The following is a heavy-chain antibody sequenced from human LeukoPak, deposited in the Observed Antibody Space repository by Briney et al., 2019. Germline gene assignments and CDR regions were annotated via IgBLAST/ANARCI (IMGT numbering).Heavy chain of an antibody. Sequence: GGSLRLSCSASGFTFSTYAMSWVRQAPGKGLEWVAVIWYDGSNKYYADSVKGRFTISRDNSKNTLYLQMNSLRAEDTAVYYCAKIGEGIVDYWGQGTLVTVSS. CDR1: GFTFSTYA. D-gene: IGHD3-10*01. V-gene: IGHV3-33*06. J-gene: IGHJ4*02. CDR3: AKIGEGIVDY. CDR2: IWYDGSNK.